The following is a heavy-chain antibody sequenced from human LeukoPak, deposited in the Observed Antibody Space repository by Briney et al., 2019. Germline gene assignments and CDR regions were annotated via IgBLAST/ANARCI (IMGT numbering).Heavy chain of an antibody. CDR2: IYYSGST. Sequence: PSETLSLTCTVSVGSLSTYYWSWIRQPPGKGLEWIGYIYYSGSTNYNPSLKSRVTISVDTSKNQFSLKLSSVTAADTAVYYCARRRMATISAFDIWGQGTMVTVSS. CDR3: ARRRMATISAFDI. CDR1: VGSLSTYY. D-gene: IGHD5-24*01. V-gene: IGHV4-59*08. J-gene: IGHJ3*02.